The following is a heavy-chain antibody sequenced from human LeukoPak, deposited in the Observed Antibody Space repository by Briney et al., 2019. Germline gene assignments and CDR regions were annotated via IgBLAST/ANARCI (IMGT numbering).Heavy chain of an antibody. J-gene: IGHJ4*02. CDR3: AREGLELL. CDR1: GFTFSSNS. CDR2: ISSSSTTI. D-gene: IGHD1-7*01. V-gene: IGHV3-48*02. Sequence: GGSLRLSCAASGFTFSSNSMNWVRQAPGKGLEWVSYISSSSTTIYYADSVKGRFTISRDNAKNSLYLQINTLRDEDTAVYYCAREGLELLWGQGTLVTVSS.